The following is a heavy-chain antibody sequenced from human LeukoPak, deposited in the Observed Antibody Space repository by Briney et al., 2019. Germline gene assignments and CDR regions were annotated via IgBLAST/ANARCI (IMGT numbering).Heavy chain of an antibody. D-gene: IGHD4-11*01. CDR1: GGSIGGYY. CDR2: IYTSGST. J-gene: IGHJ6*02. CDR3: ARAPLRSNAPRFYYYGMDV. V-gene: IGHV4-4*07. Sequence: SSETLSLTCTVSGGSIGGYYWSWVRQPAGKGLEWIGRIYTSGSTNYNPSLKSRVTISVDTSKNQFSLKLSSVTAADTAVYYCARAPLRSNAPRFYYYGMDVWGQGTTVTVSS.